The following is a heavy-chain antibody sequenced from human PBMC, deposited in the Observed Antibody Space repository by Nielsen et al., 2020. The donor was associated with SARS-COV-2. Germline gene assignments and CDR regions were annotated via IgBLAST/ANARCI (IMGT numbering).Heavy chain of an antibody. Sequence: GESLKISCAASGFTFSSYDMHWVRQATGKGLEWVSAIGTAGDTYYPGSVKGRFTISRENAKNSLYLQMNSLRAGDTAVYYCARAHDYGDYGWFDPWGQGTLVTVSS. D-gene: IGHD4-17*01. V-gene: IGHV3-13*01. J-gene: IGHJ5*02. CDR2: IGTAGDT. CDR3: ARAHDYGDYGWFDP. CDR1: GFTFSSYD.